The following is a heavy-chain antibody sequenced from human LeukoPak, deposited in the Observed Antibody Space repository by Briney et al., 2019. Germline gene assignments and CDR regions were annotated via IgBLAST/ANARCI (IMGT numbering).Heavy chain of an antibody. Sequence: SETLSLTCAVYGGSFSGYYWSWIRQPPGKGLEWIGEINHSGSTNYNPSLKSRVTISVDTSKNQFSLNLSSVTAADTAVYYCARRGPLGYFDWLVDYWGQGTLVTVSS. D-gene: IGHD3-9*01. CDR3: ARRGPLGYFDWLVDY. V-gene: IGHV4-34*01. CDR1: GGSFSGYY. J-gene: IGHJ4*02. CDR2: INHSGST.